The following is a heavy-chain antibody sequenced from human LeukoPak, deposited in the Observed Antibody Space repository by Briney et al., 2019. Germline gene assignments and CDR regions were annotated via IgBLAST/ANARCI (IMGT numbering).Heavy chain of an antibody. V-gene: IGHV4-59*12. D-gene: IGHD1-26*01. CDR3: ARRAKYSGSQRRAAFDI. CDR1: GGSISSYY. Sequence: SETLSLTCTVSGGSISSYYWSWIRQPPGKGLEWIGYIYYSGSTNYNPSLKSRVTISVDTSKNQFSLKLSSVTAADTAVYYCARRAKYSGSQRRAAFDIWGQGTMVTVSS. J-gene: IGHJ3*02. CDR2: IYYSGST.